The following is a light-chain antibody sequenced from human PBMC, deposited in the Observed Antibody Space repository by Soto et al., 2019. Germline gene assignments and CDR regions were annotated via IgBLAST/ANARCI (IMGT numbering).Light chain of an antibody. CDR2: KDS. V-gene: IGLV3-16*01. CDR1: ALPKKY. Sequence: SYELTQPPSVSVSLGQMARITCSGEALPKKYAYWYQQKPGQFRVVVMYKDSERPSGIPERFSGSSSGTIVTLTISGVQAEDEADYYCLSADTSGPPNVFGSGTQLTVL. J-gene: IGLJ6*01. CDR3: LSADTSGPPNV.